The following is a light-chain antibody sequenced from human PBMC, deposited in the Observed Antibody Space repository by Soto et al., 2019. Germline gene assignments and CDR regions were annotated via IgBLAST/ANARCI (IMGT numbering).Light chain of an antibody. CDR1: QTVNNN. CDR2: STF. J-gene: IGKJ4*01. V-gene: IGKV3-15*01. Sequence: EIVMTQSPATLSVSPGERATLSCRASQTVNNNLAWYQQKVGQAPRLLIYSTFNRATGVPARFSGSGSGTDLTLTISGLQSEDFAFYYCQQYNTWPLSFGGGTKVEIK. CDR3: QQYNTWPLS.